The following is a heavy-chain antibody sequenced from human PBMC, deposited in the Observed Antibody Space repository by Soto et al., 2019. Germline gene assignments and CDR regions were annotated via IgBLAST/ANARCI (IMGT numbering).Heavy chain of an antibody. CDR2: IYYSGST. D-gene: IGHD4-17*01. CDR1: GYSISSSNW. V-gene: IGHV4-28*01. Sequence: QVQLQESGPGLGNPSDTLSLTCAVSGYSISSSNWWGWIRQPPGKGLVWIGYIYYSGSTYSNPSLKSRVTMSVDTSKNQFSLKLSSVTAVDTAVYYCARKNGVLDALDIWGKGTMVTVSS. CDR3: ARKNGVLDALDI. J-gene: IGHJ3*02.